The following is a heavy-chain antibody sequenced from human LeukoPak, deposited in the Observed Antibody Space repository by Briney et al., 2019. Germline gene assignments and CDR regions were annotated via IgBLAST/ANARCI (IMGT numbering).Heavy chain of an antibody. CDR1: GGTFSSYA. J-gene: IGHJ1*01. CDR2: IIPILGIA. V-gene: IGHV1-69*04. Sequence: ASVKVSCKASGGTFSSYAISWVRQAPGRGLEWMGRIIPILGIANYAQKFQGRVTITADKSTSTAYMELSSLRSEDTAVYYCAVGRESGSYYHEYFQHWGQGTLVTVSS. D-gene: IGHD1-26*01. CDR3: AVGRESGSYYHEYFQH.